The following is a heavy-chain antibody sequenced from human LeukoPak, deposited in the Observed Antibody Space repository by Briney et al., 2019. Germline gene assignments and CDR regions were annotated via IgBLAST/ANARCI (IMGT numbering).Heavy chain of an antibody. Sequence: GSSVKVSCKASGGTFSSYAISWVRQAPGQGLEWMGRIIPIFGTANYAQKFQGRVTITTDESTSTAYMELSSLRSEDTAVYYCAAHSSGVYYYYMDVWGKGTTVTVSS. V-gene: IGHV1-69*05. CDR2: IIPIFGTA. CDR3: AAHSSGVYYYYMDV. D-gene: IGHD3-22*01. CDR1: GGTFSSYA. J-gene: IGHJ6*03.